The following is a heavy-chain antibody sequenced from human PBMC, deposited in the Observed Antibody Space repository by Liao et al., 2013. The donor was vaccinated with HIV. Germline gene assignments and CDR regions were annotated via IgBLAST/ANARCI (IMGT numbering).Heavy chain of an antibody. D-gene: IGHD2-15*01. Sequence: QVQLQESGPGLVKPSETLSLNCSVSGGSFSIYYWNWIRQPPGKGLEWIGNVYYSGSTNYNPSLKSRVTISVDMSKNQFSLKLSSVTAADTAMYYCARIPAVPRGGFDIWGQGTMVTVSS. J-gene: IGHJ3*02. V-gene: IGHV4-59*01. CDR1: GGSFSIYY. CDR2: VYYSGST. CDR3: ARIPAVPRGGFDI.